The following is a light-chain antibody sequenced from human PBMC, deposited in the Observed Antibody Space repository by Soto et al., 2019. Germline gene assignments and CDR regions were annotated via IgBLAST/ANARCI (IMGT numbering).Light chain of an antibody. CDR2: AAS. Sequence: AIQMTQSPSSLSASVGDRVTITCRASQGIRNDLGWYQQKPGKAPKLLIYAASSLQSGVPSRFSGSGSGTYFTLTSSSLQPEDCATYYCLQDYNYPLTFGGGTKVEIK. J-gene: IGKJ4*01. CDR3: LQDYNYPLT. V-gene: IGKV1-6*01. CDR1: QGIRND.